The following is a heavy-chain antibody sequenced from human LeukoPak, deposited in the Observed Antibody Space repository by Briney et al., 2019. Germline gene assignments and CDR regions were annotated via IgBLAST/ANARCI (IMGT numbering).Heavy chain of an antibody. Sequence: SCKASGYTFTGYYMHWVRQAPGKGLEYVSAISSNGGSTYYANSVKGRFTISRDNSKNTLYLQMGSLRAEDMAVYYCAGARFLEWSPFDYWGQGTLVTVPS. CDR2: ISSNGGST. CDR1: GYTFTGYY. D-gene: IGHD3-3*01. V-gene: IGHV3-64*01. CDR3: AGARFLEWSPFDY. J-gene: IGHJ4*02.